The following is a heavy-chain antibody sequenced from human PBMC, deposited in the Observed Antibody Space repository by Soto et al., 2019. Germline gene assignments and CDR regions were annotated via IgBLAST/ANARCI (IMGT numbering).Heavy chain of an antibody. CDR1: GFTFSSYA. J-gene: IGHJ4*02. CDR2: ISNPGDST. D-gene: IGHD1-26*01. CDR3: AKSGSHSYFDS. Sequence: GGSLRLSCAASGFTFSSYAMCWVRQAPGKGLEWVSSISNPGDSTYYANSVKGRFIISRDNSMNTLSLQMSSLRAEDTAVYYCAKSGSHSYFDSWGQGTLVTVSS. V-gene: IGHV3-23*01.